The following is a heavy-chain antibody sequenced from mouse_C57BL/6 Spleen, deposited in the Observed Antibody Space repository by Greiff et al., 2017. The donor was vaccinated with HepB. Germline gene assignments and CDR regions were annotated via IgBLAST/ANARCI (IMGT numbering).Heavy chain of an antibody. J-gene: IGHJ4*01. CDR2: ISYDGSN. CDR1: GYSITSGYY. V-gene: IGHV3-6*01. CDR3: ARDYMDY. Sequence: VQLQQSGPGLVKPSQSLSLTCSVTGYSITSGYYWNWIRQFPGNKLEWMGYISYDGSNNYNPSLKNRISITRDTSKNQFFLKLNSVTTEDTATYYCARDYMDYWGQGTSVTVSS.